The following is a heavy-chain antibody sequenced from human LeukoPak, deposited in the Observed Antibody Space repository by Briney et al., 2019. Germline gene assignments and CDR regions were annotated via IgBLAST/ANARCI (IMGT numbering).Heavy chain of an antibody. CDR2: ITGGGDST. D-gene: IGHD3-9*01. J-gene: IGHJ4*02. CDR1: GFTFSSYA. CDR3: AKDQGLTGFYTTFDY. V-gene: IGHV3-23*01. Sequence: GGSLRLSCAASGFTFSSYAMSWVRQAPGKGLAWVSAITGGGDSTYYADSVRGRFTISRDNSKNTLYLQMNSLRAEDTAVYYCAKDQGLTGFYTTFDYWGQGTLVTVSS.